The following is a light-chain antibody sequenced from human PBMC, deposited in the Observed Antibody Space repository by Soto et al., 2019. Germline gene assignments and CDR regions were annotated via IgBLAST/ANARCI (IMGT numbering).Light chain of an antibody. CDR1: QTILYSSNNKNY. Sequence: DIVMTQSPDSLAVSLGERATINCKSSQTILYSSNNKNYLAWYQQKPGQPPKLLFYWASTRESGVPHRFSGSGSGTDFTLAISSLQAEDVAVYYCQQYAGTPYTFGQGTKLEIK. V-gene: IGKV4-1*01. CDR3: QQYAGTPYT. J-gene: IGKJ2*01. CDR2: WAS.